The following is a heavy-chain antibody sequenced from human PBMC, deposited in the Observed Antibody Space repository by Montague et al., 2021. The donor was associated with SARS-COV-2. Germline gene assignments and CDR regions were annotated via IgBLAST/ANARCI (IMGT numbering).Heavy chain of an antibody. D-gene: IGHD3-10*01. CDR3: ARSSGSYSTFDY. CDR1: GGSISSSH. V-gene: IGHV4-59*08. J-gene: IGHJ4*02. CDR2: IYYSGST. Sequence: SETLSLTCTVYGGSISSSHWPWIRQSPGAGLEWIGQIYYSGSTSYNPSLKSRVTMSIDTSKNQFSLKLSSVTAADTAVDYCARSSGSYSTFDYGGQGTLVTVSS.